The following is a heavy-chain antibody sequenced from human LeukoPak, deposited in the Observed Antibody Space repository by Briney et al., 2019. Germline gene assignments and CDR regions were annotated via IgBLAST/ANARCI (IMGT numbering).Heavy chain of an antibody. V-gene: IGHV1-2*02. CDR2: ITPNSGAT. D-gene: IGHD3-22*01. Sequence: ASEKVSCKASGYTFTDYYMHWVRQAPGQGLEWMGWITPNSGATKYAQKFRGRVSMTRDTSINTAYMELSRLRSDDTAIYYCARVSRFYYDSSGDFDYWGQGTLVTVSP. CDR3: ARVSRFYYDSSGDFDY. CDR1: GYTFTDYY. J-gene: IGHJ4*02.